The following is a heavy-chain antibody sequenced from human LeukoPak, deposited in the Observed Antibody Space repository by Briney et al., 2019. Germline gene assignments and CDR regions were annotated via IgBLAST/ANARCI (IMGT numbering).Heavy chain of an antibody. V-gene: IGHV5-51*01. D-gene: IGHD2-2*01. CDR3: ARRRGCSSTSCPPDY. Sequence: GESLKISCKGSGYSFPTYWIGWVRPMPGKGLEWMGIIYPGDSDTRYSPSFQGQVTISADKSINTAYLQWSRLKASDTAMYYCARRRGCSSTSCPPDYWGQGTMVTVSS. J-gene: IGHJ4*02. CDR2: IYPGDSDT. CDR1: GYSFPTYW.